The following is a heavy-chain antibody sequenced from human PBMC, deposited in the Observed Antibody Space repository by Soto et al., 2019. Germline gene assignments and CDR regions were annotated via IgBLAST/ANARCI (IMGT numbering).Heavy chain of an antibody. V-gene: IGHV3-23*01. Sequence: GGSLRLSCAASGFTFSSYALSLVRQAPGKGLEWVSGISGSGDSTNYADSVKGRFTISRDNSENTVYLQMNSLRAEDTAVYYCAKRFCTSTTCLSLDFYYYIGVWGEGTTVTVSS. CDR3: AKRFCTSTTCLSLDFYYYIGV. J-gene: IGHJ6*03. CDR1: GFTFSSYA. CDR2: ISGSGDST. D-gene: IGHD2-2*01.